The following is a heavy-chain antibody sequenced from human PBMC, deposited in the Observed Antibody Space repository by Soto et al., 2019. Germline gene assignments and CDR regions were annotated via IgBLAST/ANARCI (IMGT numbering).Heavy chain of an antibody. CDR3: ARAAYCSGGSCRGRFDY. D-gene: IGHD2-15*01. J-gene: IGHJ4*02. V-gene: IGHV4-31*03. Sequence: PSETLSLTCTVSGGSISSGGYYWSWIRQHPGKGLEWIGYIYYSGSTYYNPSLKSRVTISVDTSKNQFSLKLSSVTAADTAVYYCARAAYCSGGSCRGRFDYWGQGTLVTVSS. CDR1: GGSISSGGYY. CDR2: IYYSGST.